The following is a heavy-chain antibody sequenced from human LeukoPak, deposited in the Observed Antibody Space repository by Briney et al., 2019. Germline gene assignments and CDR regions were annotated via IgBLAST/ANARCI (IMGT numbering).Heavy chain of an antibody. CDR2: IYYSGST. Sequence: PSETLSLTRTVSGGSISSGGYSWSWIRQHPGKGLEWIGYIYYSGSTYYNPSLKSRVTISVDTSKNQFSLKLSSVTAADTAVYYCARDHSGYYGSGEKWFDPWGQGTLVTVSS. J-gene: IGHJ5*02. CDR1: GGSISSGGYS. D-gene: IGHD3-10*01. CDR3: ARDHSGYYGSGEKWFDP. V-gene: IGHV4-31*03.